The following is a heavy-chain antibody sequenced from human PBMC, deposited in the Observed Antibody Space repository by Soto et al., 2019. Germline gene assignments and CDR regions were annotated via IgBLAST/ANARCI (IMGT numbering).Heavy chain of an antibody. J-gene: IGHJ4*02. CDR3: AKDPYGSGSYFSPRPIDY. Sequence: EVQLLESGGGLVQPGGSLRLSCAASGFTFSSYAMSWVRQAPGKGLEWVSAISGSGGSTYYADSVKGRFTISRDNPKNTLYLQMNSLRAEDTAVYYCAKDPYGSGSYFSPRPIDYWGQGTLVTVSS. V-gene: IGHV3-23*01. D-gene: IGHD3-10*01. CDR1: GFTFSSYA. CDR2: ISGSGGST.